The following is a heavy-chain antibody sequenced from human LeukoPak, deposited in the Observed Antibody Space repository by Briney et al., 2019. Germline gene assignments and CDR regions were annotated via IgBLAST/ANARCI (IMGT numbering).Heavy chain of an antibody. V-gene: IGHV1-69*13. CDR1: GYTFTSHT. J-gene: IGHJ4*02. Sequence: GASVKVSCKASGYTFTSHTMHWVRQAPGQGLEWMGGIIPIFGTANYAQKFQGRVTITADESTSTAYMELSSLRSEDTAVYYCAMVRGQLDYWGQGTLVTVSS. CDR2: IIPIFGTA. D-gene: IGHD3-10*01. CDR3: AMVRGQLDY.